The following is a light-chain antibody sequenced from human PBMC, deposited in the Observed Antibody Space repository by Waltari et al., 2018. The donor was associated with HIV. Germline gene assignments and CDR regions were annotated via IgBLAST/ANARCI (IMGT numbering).Light chain of an antibody. Sequence: SYVLTQSPSVSVAPGQTARITCGADNIASKTVHWYQQKTGQAPLLVVYDDTDRPPGIPERISGSNSGNTATLTISAVEAGDEADYYCHVWDSSSAHVVFGGGTKVTVL. V-gene: IGLV3-21*02. CDR3: HVWDSSSAHVV. CDR1: NIASKT. CDR2: DDT. J-gene: IGLJ2*01.